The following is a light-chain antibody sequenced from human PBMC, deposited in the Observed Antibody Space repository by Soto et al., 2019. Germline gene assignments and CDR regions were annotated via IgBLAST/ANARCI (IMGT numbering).Light chain of an antibody. CDR3: QQYGSSSWT. Sequence: EIVMTQSPATLSVSPGERVTLSCRASQSVSSDLAWYQQKPGQAPRFLIFGASSRATGIPDRFSGSGSGTDFTLTISRLEPEDFALYYCQQYGSSSWTFGQGTKV. CDR2: GAS. J-gene: IGKJ1*01. CDR1: QSVSSD. V-gene: IGKV3-20*01.